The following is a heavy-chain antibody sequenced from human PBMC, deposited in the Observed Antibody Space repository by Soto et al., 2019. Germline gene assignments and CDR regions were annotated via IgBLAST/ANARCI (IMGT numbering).Heavy chain of an antibody. V-gene: IGHV4-39*01. J-gene: IGHJ4*02. CDR3: ASHRALGSSSFDY. CDR2: IYYSGST. D-gene: IGHD6-6*01. CDR1: GGSISSSSYY. Sequence: QLQLQESGPGLVKPSETLSLTCTVSGGSISSSSYYWGWIRQPPGKGLEWIGSIYYSGSTYYNPSLKSRVTISVDTSKNQFSLKLSSVTAADTAVYYCASHRALGSSSFDYWGQGTLVTVSS.